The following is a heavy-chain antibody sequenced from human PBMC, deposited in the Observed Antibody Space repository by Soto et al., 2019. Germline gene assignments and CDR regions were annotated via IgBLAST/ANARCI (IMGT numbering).Heavy chain of an antibody. V-gene: IGHV4-39*01. CDR2: IYYSGIT. CDR3: ASQQLVHYYYGMDV. Sequence: SETLSLTCTVSGGSISSSSYYWGWIRQPPGKELEWIGNIYYSGITYYNPSLKSRVTISVDTSKNQFSLKLSSVTAADTAVYYCASQQLVHYYYGMDVWGQGTTVTVSS. J-gene: IGHJ6*02. D-gene: IGHD6-13*01. CDR1: GGSISSSSYY.